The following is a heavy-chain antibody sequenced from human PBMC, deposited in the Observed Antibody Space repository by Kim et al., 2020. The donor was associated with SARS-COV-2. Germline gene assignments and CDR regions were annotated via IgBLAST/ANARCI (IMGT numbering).Heavy chain of an antibody. V-gene: IGHV4-31*03. CDR2: IYYSGST. J-gene: IGHJ6*02. CDR1: GGSISSGGYY. Sequence: SETLSLTCTVSGGSISSGGYYWSWIRQHPGKGLEWIGYIYYSGSTYYNPSLKSRVTISVDTSKNQFSLKLSSVTAADTAVYYCARERIAAPEYYYYGMDVWGQGTTVTVSS. D-gene: IGHD6-13*01. CDR3: ARERIAAPEYYYYGMDV.